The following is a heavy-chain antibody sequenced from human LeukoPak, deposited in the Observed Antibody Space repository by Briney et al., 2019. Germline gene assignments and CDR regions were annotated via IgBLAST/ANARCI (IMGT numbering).Heavy chain of an antibody. Sequence: PGGSLRLSCAASGFTFSSYSMNWVRQAPGKGLEWVSSISSSSSYIYYADSVKGRFTISRDNAKNSLYLQMNSLRAEDTAVYYCARLSCSSTSCYGDVDYWGQGTLVTVSS. CDR1: GFTFSSYS. J-gene: IGHJ4*02. D-gene: IGHD2-2*01. CDR3: ARLSCSSTSCYGDVDY. CDR2: ISSSSSYI. V-gene: IGHV3-21*04.